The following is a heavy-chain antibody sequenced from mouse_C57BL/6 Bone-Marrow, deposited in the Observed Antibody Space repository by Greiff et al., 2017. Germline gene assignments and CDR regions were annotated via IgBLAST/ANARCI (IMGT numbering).Heavy chain of an antibody. D-gene: IGHD2-3*01. CDR3: ARGDGYYVYYAMDY. J-gene: IGHJ4*01. CDR1: GYTFTSYW. CDR2: IYPGSGST. Sequence: QVQLQQPGAELVKPGASVKMSCKASGYTFTSYWITWVKQRPGQGLEWLGDIYPGSGSTNYNEKFKSKATLTVDTSSSTAYMQLSSLTSEDSAVYYCARGDGYYVYYAMDYWGQGTSVTVSS. V-gene: IGHV1-55*01.